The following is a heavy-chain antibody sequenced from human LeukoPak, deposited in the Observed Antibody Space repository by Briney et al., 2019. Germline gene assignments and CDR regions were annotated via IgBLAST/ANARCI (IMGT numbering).Heavy chain of an antibody. J-gene: IGHJ3*02. Sequence: AGGSLRLSCAASGFTVSSNYMSWVRQAPGKGLEWVSVIYSAGSTYYADSVKGRFTISRDNSKNTLYLQMNSLRAEDTAVYYCARSSYYYDSSGYISLDAFDIWGQGTMVTVSS. CDR1: GFTVSSNY. V-gene: IGHV3-66*01. CDR2: IYSAGST. D-gene: IGHD3-22*01. CDR3: ARSSYYYDSSGYISLDAFDI.